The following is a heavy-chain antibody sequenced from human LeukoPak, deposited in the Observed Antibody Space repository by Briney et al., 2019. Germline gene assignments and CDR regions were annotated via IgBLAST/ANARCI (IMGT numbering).Heavy chain of an antibody. CDR2: IRSDGSNK. D-gene: IGHD6-19*01. V-gene: IGHV3-30*02. J-gene: IGHJ4*02. Sequence: GGSLRLSCAASGFTFSSYGMHWVRQAPGKGLEWVAFIRSDGSNKYYADSVKGRFTISRDNSKNTLYLQMNSLRAEDTAAYYCARILDSAWGELGYWGQGTLVTVSS. CDR3: ARILDSAWGELGY. CDR1: GFTFSSYG.